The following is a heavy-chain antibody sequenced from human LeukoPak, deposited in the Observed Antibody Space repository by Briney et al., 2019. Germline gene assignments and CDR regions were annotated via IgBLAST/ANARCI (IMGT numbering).Heavy chain of an antibody. CDR2: NKHSGST. CDR1: GGSFRGYY. J-gene: IGHJ4*02. Sequence: PSETLALTCAVYGGSFRGYYWSRIRQPPGKGLEGIGENKHSGSTNYNPSLKSRVTISVDTSKNQFSLKLSSVTAADTAVYYCARGGPRYCSGGSCYFGYWGQGTLVTVSS. D-gene: IGHD2-15*01. CDR3: ARGGPRYCSGGSCYFGY. V-gene: IGHV4-34*01.